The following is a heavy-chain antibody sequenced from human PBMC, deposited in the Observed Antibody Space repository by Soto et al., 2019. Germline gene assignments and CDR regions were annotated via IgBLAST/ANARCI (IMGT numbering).Heavy chain of an antibody. Sequence: PWGSLSLSCVASGFTFSSYAMGWVRQAPGKGLYYVSVISGSGGITYSADSVKGRFTISRDNSKNILYLQMNSLRAEDTAVYYCAKGSTDTGGYYYYSMDVWGQGTAVTVYS. V-gene: IGHV3-23*01. CDR1: GFTFSSYA. CDR2: ISGSGGIT. D-gene: IGHD2-15*01. CDR3: AKGSTDTGGYYYYSMDV. J-gene: IGHJ6*02.